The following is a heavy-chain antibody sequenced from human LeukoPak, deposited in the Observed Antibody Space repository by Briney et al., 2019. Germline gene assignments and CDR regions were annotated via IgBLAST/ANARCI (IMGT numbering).Heavy chain of an antibody. Sequence: SETLSLTCAVSGGSFSGYYWSWIRPPPGKGLEWIGEINHSGSTSYNPSLKSRVTISRDTSKNQFSLKLSSVTAADTGVYYCARGPEYQLLVRCFGLDVWGQGTTVTVSS. J-gene: IGHJ6*02. CDR1: GGSFSGYY. D-gene: IGHD2-2*01. CDR2: INHSGST. V-gene: IGHV4-34*01. CDR3: ARGPEYQLLVRCFGLDV.